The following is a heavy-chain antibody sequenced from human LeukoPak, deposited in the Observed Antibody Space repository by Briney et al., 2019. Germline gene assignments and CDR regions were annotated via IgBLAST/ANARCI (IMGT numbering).Heavy chain of an antibody. Sequence: PGGSLRLSCAASGFTFSTYAMHWVHQAPGKGLEWVAVISYDGSNKYYADSVKGRFTISRDNSKNTLYLQMNSLRAEDTAVYYCAREEWYYFDYWGQGTLVTVSS. D-gene: IGHD3-3*01. CDR2: ISYDGSNK. CDR3: AREEWYYFDY. V-gene: IGHV3-30-3*01. CDR1: GFTFSTYA. J-gene: IGHJ4*02.